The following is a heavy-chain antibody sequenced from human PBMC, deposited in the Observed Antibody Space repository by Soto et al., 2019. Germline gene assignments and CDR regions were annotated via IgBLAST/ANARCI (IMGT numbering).Heavy chain of an antibody. CDR1: GFTLSSYA. V-gene: IGHV3-23*01. J-gene: IGHJ4*02. CDR3: AKKPRWGSYHLFDY. CDR2: ISGSGGST. Sequence: PGGSLRLSCAASGFTLSSYAMSWVRQAPGKGLEWVSAISGSGGSTYYADSVKGRFTISRDNSKNTLYLQMNSLRAEDTAVYYCAKKPRWGSYHLFDYWGQGTLVTVSS. D-gene: IGHD3-16*02.